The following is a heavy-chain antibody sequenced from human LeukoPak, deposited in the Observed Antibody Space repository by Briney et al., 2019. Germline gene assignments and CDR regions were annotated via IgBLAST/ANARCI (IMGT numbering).Heavy chain of an antibody. CDR3: ARDLSIFGVVFHAFDI. CDR1: GGSFSGYY. D-gene: IGHD3-3*01. CDR2: IYTSGST. Sequence: SETLSLTCAVYGGSFSGYYWSWIRQPAGKGLEWIGRIYTSGSTNYNPSLKSRVTMSVDTSKNQFSLKLSSVTAADTAVYYCARDLSIFGVVFHAFDIWGQGTMVTVSS. J-gene: IGHJ3*02. V-gene: IGHV4-4*07.